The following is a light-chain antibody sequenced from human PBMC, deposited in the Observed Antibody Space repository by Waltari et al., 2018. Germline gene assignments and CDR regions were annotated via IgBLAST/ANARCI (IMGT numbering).Light chain of an antibody. CDR3: YATDFSGHDRV. CDR1: ALSKKY. V-gene: IGLV3-10*01. J-gene: IGLJ3*02. Sequence: SYELTQPPSVSVSPGQTARITCSGDALSKKYAYWYQQKSGQAPVLVIYEDIKRPTGIPERFSGAISGTPATLTIMGAHVDDEADYYCYATDFSGHDRVFGGGTKLTIL. CDR2: EDI.